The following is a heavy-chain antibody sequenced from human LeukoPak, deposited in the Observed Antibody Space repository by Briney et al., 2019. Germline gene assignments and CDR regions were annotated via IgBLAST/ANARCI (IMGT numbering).Heavy chain of an antibody. Sequence: GGSPRLSCAASGLTFSSYPMNWVRQAPGEGLEWVSSISYTSTHINYADSVKGRFTISSDNAKNSLYLQMSSVRAEDTAVYYCARSPPRGYSGHDDWPAYNFDYWGQGTLVTVSS. CDR1: GLTFSSYP. CDR3: ARSPPRGYSGHDDWPAYNFDY. V-gene: IGHV3-21*01. D-gene: IGHD5-12*01. CDR2: ISYTSTHI. J-gene: IGHJ4*02.